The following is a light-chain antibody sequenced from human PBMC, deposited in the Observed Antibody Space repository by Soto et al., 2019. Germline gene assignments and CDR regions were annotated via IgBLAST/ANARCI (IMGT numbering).Light chain of an antibody. CDR1: SGDVGAYDR. V-gene: IGLV2-11*01. J-gene: IGLJ3*02. Sequence: QSVLTQPRSVSGSPGQSVTISCTGTSGDVGAYDRVSWYQHHPTKAPKLIIYDVTNRPSWVPYRFSGSKSGSTASLTISGLQAEDEADYYCCSHAGGSSWVFGGGTKLTVL. CDR2: DVT. CDR3: CSHAGGSSWV.